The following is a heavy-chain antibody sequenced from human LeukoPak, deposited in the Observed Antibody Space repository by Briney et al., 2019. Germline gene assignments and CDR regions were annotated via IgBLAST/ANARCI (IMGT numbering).Heavy chain of an antibody. CDR1: GGSISSYY. Sequence: SETLSLTCTVSGGSISSYYWSWIRQPPGKGLEWIGYIYYSGSTNYNPSLKSRVTISVDTSKNQFSLKPSSVTAADTAVYYCARRRPSRYYFDYWGQGTLVTVSS. CDR3: ARRRPSRYYFDY. V-gene: IGHV4-59*08. CDR2: IYYSGST. J-gene: IGHJ4*02.